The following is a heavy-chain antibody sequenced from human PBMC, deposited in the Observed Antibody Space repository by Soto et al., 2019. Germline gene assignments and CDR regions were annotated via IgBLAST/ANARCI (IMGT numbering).Heavy chain of an antibody. V-gene: IGHV5-51*01. J-gene: IGHJ6*02. CDR1: GYSFTSYW. Sequence: GESLKISCKGSGYSFTSYWIAWVRQVPGKGLELMGVIYPGDSDIRYSPSFQGQVTISADKSISTAYLQWSSLKASDTAMYYCASLGPQDIYYYGMDVWGQGTTVTVSS. CDR2: IYPGDSDI. CDR3: ASLGPQDIYYYGMDV.